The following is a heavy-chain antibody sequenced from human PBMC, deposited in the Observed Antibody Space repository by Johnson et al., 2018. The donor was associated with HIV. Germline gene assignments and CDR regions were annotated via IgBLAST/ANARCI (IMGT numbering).Heavy chain of an antibody. CDR1: GFTFRSYG. Sequence: VQLVESGGGLVQPGGSLRLSCAASGFTFRSYGMHWVRQAPGKGLAWVAFIRYDGSNKYYADSVKGRFTISRDNSKNTLYLQMNSLRAEDTAVYYCASDWGSRHAFDIWGQGTMVTVSS. CDR3: ASDWGSRHAFDI. CDR2: IRYDGSNK. D-gene: IGHD7-27*01. V-gene: IGHV3-30*02. J-gene: IGHJ3*02.